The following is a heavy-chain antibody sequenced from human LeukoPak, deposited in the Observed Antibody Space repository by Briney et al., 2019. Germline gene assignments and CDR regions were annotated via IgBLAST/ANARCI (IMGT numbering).Heavy chain of an antibody. Sequence: PSETLSLTCTVSGGSISSSSYYWGWIRQPPGKGLEWIGSIYYSGSTYYNPSLKSRVTISVDTSKNQFSLKLSSVTAADTAVHYCARHRSCSGGSCYSQWFDPWGQGTLVTVSS. D-gene: IGHD2-15*01. J-gene: IGHJ5*02. V-gene: IGHV4-39*01. CDR1: GGSISSSSYY. CDR3: ARHRSCSGGSCYSQWFDP. CDR2: IYYSGST.